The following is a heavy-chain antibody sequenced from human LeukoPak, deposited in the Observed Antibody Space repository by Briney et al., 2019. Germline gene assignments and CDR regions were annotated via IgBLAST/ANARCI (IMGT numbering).Heavy chain of an antibody. Sequence: GRSLRLSCAASGFTFSSYAMHWVRQAPGKGLEWVAVISYDGSNKYYADSVKGRFTISRDNSKNTLYLQMNSLRAEDTAVYYCARDLSTIAVAGLGDYWGQGTLVTVSS. CDR3: ARDLSTIAVAGLGDY. V-gene: IGHV3-30-3*01. J-gene: IGHJ4*02. CDR2: ISYDGSNK. D-gene: IGHD6-19*01. CDR1: GFTFSSYA.